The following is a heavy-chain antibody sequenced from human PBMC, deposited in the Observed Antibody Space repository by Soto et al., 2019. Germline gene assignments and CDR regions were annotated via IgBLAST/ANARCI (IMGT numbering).Heavy chain of an antibody. J-gene: IGHJ4*02. CDR2: IKQDGSEK. V-gene: IGHV3-7*01. Sequence: GGSLRLSCAASGFTFSSYWMSWVRQAPGKGLEWVANIKQDGSEKYYVDSVKGRFTISRDNAKNSLYLQMNSLRAEDTAVYYCARGVRIPVVPFANWGQGTLVTVSS. CDR1: GFTFSSYW. CDR3: ARGVRIPVVPFAN. D-gene: IGHD2-21*01.